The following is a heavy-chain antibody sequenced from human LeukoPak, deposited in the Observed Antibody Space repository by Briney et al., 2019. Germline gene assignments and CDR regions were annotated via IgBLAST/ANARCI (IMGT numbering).Heavy chain of an antibody. CDR1: GFTLSTYG. J-gene: IGHJ4*02. CDR3: AKGAFYFDY. CDR2: IRYDGTNK. Sequence: GGSLRLSCAATGFTLSTYGIHWDRQAPGKGLEWVAFIRYDGTNKWYADSVKGRFTISRDNSKNTLYLQMNSLRAEDTAVYYCAKGAFYFDYWRQGTLVTVSS. D-gene: IGHD4/OR15-4a*01. V-gene: IGHV3-30*02.